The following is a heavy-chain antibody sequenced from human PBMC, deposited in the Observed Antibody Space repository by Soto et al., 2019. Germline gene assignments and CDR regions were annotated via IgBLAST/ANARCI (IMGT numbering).Heavy chain of an antibody. D-gene: IGHD3-10*01. CDR2: ISGGGDTT. J-gene: IGHJ4*02. Sequence: EVQLLESGGGLVQPGGSLRLSCAASGFTFNNYAMTWVRQAPGKGLEWVSAISGGGDTTSYADSVKGRFTVSRDGSKNTLYLQMISLRAEDTALYYCAKGRGGSGSLTPRLDFWGQGTLVTVSS. CDR3: AKGRGGSGSLTPRLDF. V-gene: IGHV3-23*01. CDR1: GFTFNNYA.